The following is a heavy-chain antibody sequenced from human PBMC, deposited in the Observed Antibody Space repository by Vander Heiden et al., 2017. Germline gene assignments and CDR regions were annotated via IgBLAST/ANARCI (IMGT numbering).Heavy chain of an antibody. J-gene: IGHJ6*02. Sequence: QVQLVASGGGVVQPGRSLRLSCAASGFTFSSYAMHWVRQAPGKGLEWVAVISYDGSNKYYADSVKDRFTISRDNSKNTLYLQMNSLRAEDTAVYYCARDNLEPDTFYYYYGMDVWGQGTTVTVSS. D-gene: IGHD1-1*01. CDR3: ARDNLEPDTFYYYYGMDV. V-gene: IGHV3-30*01. CDR1: GFTFSSYA. CDR2: ISYDGSNK.